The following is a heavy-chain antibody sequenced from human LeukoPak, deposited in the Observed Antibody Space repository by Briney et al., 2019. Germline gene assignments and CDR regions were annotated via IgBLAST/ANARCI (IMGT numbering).Heavy chain of an antibody. CDR1: GFTVSSHF. V-gene: IGHV3-66*01. D-gene: IGHD2-15*01. CDR2: IYSGGNR. Sequence: GGSLRLSCSASGFTVSSHFMTWVRRAPGKGLEWVSIIYSGGNRFYSDSVKGRFTISRDNSRNTVFLQMDDLRPEDTGVYSCAGGGYLGYWGHGTLVTVYS. CDR3: AGGGYLGY. J-gene: IGHJ1*01.